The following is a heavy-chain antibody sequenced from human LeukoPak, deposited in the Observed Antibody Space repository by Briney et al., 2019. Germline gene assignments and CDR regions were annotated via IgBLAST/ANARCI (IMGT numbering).Heavy chain of an antibody. V-gene: IGHV2-70*11. Sequence: ESGPALVKPTQTLTLTCTFSGLSLSTSGMCVSWIRQPPGKALEWLARIDWDDDKHYNTSLKTRLTISKATSKNQVVLTMTNMYPVDTATYYCARSPATTRFDYWGQGTLVTVSS. CDR2: IDWDDDK. CDR3: ARSPATTRFDY. J-gene: IGHJ4*02. D-gene: IGHD4-17*01. CDR1: GLSLSTSGMC.